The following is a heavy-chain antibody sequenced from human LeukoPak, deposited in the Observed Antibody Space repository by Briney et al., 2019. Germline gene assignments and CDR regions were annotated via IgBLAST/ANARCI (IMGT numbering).Heavy chain of an antibody. D-gene: IGHD3-10*01. CDR1: GDSITRYY. CDR2: IYYSGST. Sequence: SSETLSLTCTVSGDSITRYYWSWIRQPPGKGLEWIGYIYYSGSTNYNPSLKSRVTISVDTSKNQFSLKLSSVTAADTAVYYCARTDYHGSGSFYDNWFDPWGQGTLVTVSS. V-gene: IGHV4-59*01. J-gene: IGHJ5*02. CDR3: ARTDYHGSGSFYDNWFDP.